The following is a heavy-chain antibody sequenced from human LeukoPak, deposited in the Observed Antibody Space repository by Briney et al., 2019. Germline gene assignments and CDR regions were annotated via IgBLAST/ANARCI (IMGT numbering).Heavy chain of an antibody. CDR2: VYYDGNT. CDR3: TKVSGHHRTDC. Sequence: SETLSLTCSVSGGSINRSSYYWGWIRQAPGKGLEWIGSVYYDGNTYYNPNPSLKSRATVSMDTSRNQFSLKLRSVTAADTAVYYCTKVSGHHRTDCWGQGTLVTVSS. CDR1: GGSINRSSYY. D-gene: IGHD1-26*01. J-gene: IGHJ4*02. V-gene: IGHV4-39*01.